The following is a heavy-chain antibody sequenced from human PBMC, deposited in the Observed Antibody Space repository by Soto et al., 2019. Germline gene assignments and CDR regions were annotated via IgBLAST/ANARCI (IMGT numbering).Heavy chain of an antibody. J-gene: IGHJ4*02. CDR3: AKLVTIAAAGTFDY. D-gene: IGHD6-13*01. CDR1: GFTFRDYY. CDR2: ISGDGGST. V-gene: IGHV3-11*01. Sequence: GGSLRLSCAASGFTFRDYYMTWIRQAPGKGLEWVSYISGDGGSTSYADSVKGRFTVSRDNARSSLFLQMSSLRAEDTAFYYCAKLVTIAAAGTFDYWGLGTLVTVSS.